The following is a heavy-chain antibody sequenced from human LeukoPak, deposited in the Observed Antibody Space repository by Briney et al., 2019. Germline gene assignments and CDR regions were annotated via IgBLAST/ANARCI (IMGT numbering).Heavy chain of an antibody. V-gene: IGHV4-34*01. Sequence: SETLSLTCGVYGGSYSDYYWSWIRQPPGKGLEWIGEINHSGSTNYNPSLKSRVIISVDTSKNQFSLKLSSVTAADTAVYYCARRSSWYYFDYWGQGTLVTVSS. CDR1: GGSYSDYY. CDR2: INHSGST. J-gene: IGHJ4*02. D-gene: IGHD6-13*01. CDR3: ARRSSWYYFDY.